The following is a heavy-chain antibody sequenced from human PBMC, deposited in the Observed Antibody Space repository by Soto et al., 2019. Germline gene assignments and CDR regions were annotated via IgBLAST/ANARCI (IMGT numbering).Heavy chain of an antibody. CDR1: GGSLTGQH. V-gene: IGHV4-59*11. J-gene: IGHJ4*02. CDR2: IVNSGIA. D-gene: IGHD5-18*01. Sequence: PSETLSLTCAVSGGSLTGQHWSWIRQPPGKGLEWIGQIVNSGIARYNPSLQSRVAISIDTSKNHFALRLSSVTAADTAVYYCASYGAVDTSMVLNYWGQGTLVTVSS. CDR3: ASYGAVDTSMVLNY.